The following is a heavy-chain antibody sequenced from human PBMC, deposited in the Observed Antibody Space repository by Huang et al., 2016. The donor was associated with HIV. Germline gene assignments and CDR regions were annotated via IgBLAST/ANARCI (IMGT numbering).Heavy chain of an antibody. D-gene: IGHD5-12*01. CDR2: ISYDGIYQ. V-gene: IGHV3-30*18. CDR3: AKDREDSAYQLDY. Sequence: QVQLVESGGGVVQPGRSLRLSCEASGFTFSNYGVHWVRQAPGKGLECVAAISYDGIYQYYSDSVKGRFTISRDDSQNTLYLQMSSLRAEDTAVYFCAKDREDSAYQLDYWGQGTRVTVSS. J-gene: IGHJ4*02. CDR1: GFTFSNYG.